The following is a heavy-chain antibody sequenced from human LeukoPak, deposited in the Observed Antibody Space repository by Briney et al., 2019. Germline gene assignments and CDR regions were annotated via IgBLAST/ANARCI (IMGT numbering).Heavy chain of an antibody. D-gene: IGHD5-24*01. CDR3: ARDRGRWTLNAFDI. V-gene: IGHV4-31*03. Sequence: SETLSLTCTVSGGSISSGGYYWSWIRQHPGTGLEWIGYIYYSGSTYYNPSLKSRVTISVDTSKNQFSLKLSSVTAADTAVYYCARDRGRWTLNAFDIWGQGTMVTVSS. CDR1: GGSISSGGYY. CDR2: IYYSGST. J-gene: IGHJ3*02.